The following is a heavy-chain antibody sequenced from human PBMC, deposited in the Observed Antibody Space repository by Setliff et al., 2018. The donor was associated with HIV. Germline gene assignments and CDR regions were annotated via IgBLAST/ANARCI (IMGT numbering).Heavy chain of an antibody. CDR3: VGVPSYYGTGTLWV. V-gene: IGHV4-59*11. CDR1: WESKINHD. D-gene: IGHD3-10*01. CDR2: MFRGGGR. Sequence: SETLSLTCSVSWESKINHDWGWIRQSPGRGLEWIGSMFRGGGRQFQPSLASRVSISGATSKNQFSLKMTSVTPADTAVYFCVGVPSYYGTGTLWVWGKGITVTVSA. J-gene: IGHJ6*04.